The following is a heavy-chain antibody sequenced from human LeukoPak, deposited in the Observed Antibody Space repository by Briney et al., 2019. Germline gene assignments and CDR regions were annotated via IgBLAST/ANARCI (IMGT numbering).Heavy chain of an antibody. CDR1: GFTFSTRS. CDR2: ISSSSDII. V-gene: IGHV3-48*04. CDR3: APWICRTTSCYLVF. Sequence: GGSLRLSCAASGFTFSTRSMNWVRQAPGKGLEWVSYISSSSDIIHYADSVKGRFTISRDNAKNSLYLQMNSLRAEDTAVYYCAPWICRTTSCYLVFWGQGTLVTVSS. J-gene: IGHJ4*02. D-gene: IGHD2-2*01.